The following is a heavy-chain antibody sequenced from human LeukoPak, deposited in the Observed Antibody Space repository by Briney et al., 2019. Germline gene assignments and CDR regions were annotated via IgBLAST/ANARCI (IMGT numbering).Heavy chain of an antibody. CDR3: ARDHGYSYFDY. J-gene: IGHJ4*02. D-gene: IGHD5-18*01. Sequence: GGSLRLSCAASGFTFSSYAMSWVRQAPGKGLEWVANIKQDGSEKYYVDSVKGRFTISRDNAKNSLYLQMNSLRAEDTAVYYCARDHGYSYFDYWGQGTLVTVSS. CDR2: IKQDGSEK. CDR1: GFTFSSYA. V-gene: IGHV3-7*01.